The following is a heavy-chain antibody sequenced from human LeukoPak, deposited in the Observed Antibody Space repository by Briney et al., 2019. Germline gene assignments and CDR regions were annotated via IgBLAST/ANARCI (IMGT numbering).Heavy chain of an antibody. CDR3: AREVPHALGYCSSTSCQNYYYYYYMDV. V-gene: IGHV4-59*01. D-gene: IGHD2-2*01. J-gene: IGHJ6*03. Sequence: KPSETLSLTCTVSGGSISSYYWSWIRQPPGKGLEWIGYIYHSGSTNYNPSLKSRVTISVDTSKNQFSLKLSSVTAADTAVYYCAREVPHALGYCSSTSCQNYYYYYYMDVWGKGTTVTVSS. CDR2: IYHSGST. CDR1: GGSISSYY.